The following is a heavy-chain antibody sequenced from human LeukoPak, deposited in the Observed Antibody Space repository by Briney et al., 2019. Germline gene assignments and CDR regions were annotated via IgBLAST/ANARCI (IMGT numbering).Heavy chain of an antibody. Sequence: ASVKVSCRASGYTFTSYYMHWVRQAPGQGLEWMGIINPSGGSTSYAQKFQGRVTMTRDTSTSTVYMELSSRRSEDTAVYYCARDSGDSSGYYPHYFDYWGQGTLVTVSS. J-gene: IGHJ4*02. V-gene: IGHV1-46*01. CDR1: GYTFTSYY. CDR3: ARDSGDSSGYYPHYFDY. CDR2: INPSGGST. D-gene: IGHD3-22*01.